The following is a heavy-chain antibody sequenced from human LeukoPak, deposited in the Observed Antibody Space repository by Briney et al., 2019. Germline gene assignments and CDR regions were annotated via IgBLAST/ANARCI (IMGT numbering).Heavy chain of an antibody. CDR3: ARDIWSDYGAFDI. V-gene: IGHV4-39*07. D-gene: IGHD4-17*01. CDR1: GGSISSSSYY. CDR2: IYHSGST. Sequence: PSETLSLTCTVSGGSISSSSYYWGWIRQPPGKGLEWIGSIYHSGSTYYNPSLKSRVTISVDRSKNQFSLKLSSVTAADTAVYYCARDIWSDYGAFDIWGQGTMVTVSS. J-gene: IGHJ3*02.